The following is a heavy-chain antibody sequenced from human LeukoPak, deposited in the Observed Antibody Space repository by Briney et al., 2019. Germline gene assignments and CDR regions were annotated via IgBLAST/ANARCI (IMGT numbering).Heavy chain of an antibody. CDR1: GFTFSGHG. J-gene: IGHJ4*02. CDR2: TSSDGNNK. D-gene: IGHD1-26*01. V-gene: IGHV3-30*02. CDR3: ASGGPTRGTLDY. Sequence: GGSLRLSCAASGFTFSGHGMHWVRQAPGKGLEWMAFTSSDGNNKYYTDSVKGRFTISRDNSKNTLELQMNSLRVEDTAVYYCASGGPTRGTLDYWGQGTLVTVSS.